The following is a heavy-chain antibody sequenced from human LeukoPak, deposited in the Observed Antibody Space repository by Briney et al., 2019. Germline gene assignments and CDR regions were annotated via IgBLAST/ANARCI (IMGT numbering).Heavy chain of an antibody. Sequence: PGGSLRLSWAASGFTFSSYGMHWVRQAPGKGLEWVAVISYDGSNKYYADSVKGRFTISRDNSKNTLYLQMNSLRAEDTAVYYSAKDRTLGRAGVDYWGQGTLVTVSS. CDR1: GFTFSSYG. D-gene: IGHD1-1*01. V-gene: IGHV3-30*18. CDR3: AKDRTLGRAGVDY. J-gene: IGHJ4*02. CDR2: ISYDGSNK.